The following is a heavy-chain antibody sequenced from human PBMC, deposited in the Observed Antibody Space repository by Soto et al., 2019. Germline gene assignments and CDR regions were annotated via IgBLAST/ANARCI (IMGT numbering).Heavy chain of an antibody. CDR1: GFTFSSYW. J-gene: IGHJ4*02. CDR3: ATALFWSGYDFFDY. D-gene: IGHD3-3*01. V-gene: IGHV3-7*01. Sequence: QPGGSLRLSCAASGFTFSSYWMSWVRQAPGKGLEWVANIKQDGSEKYYVDSVKGRFTISRDNAKNSLYLQMNSLRAEDTAVYYCATALFWSGYDFFDYWGQGTLVTVSS. CDR2: IKQDGSEK.